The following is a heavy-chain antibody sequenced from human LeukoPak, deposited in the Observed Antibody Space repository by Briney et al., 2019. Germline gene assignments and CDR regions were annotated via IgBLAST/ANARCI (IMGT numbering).Heavy chain of an antibody. CDR2: TSTDGSTT. CDR3: TRTGYRHGMDV. D-gene: IGHD3-16*02. CDR1: GFTFNNYW. J-gene: IGHJ6*02. V-gene: IGHV3-74*01. Sequence: GGSLRLSCAASGFTFNNYWIHWVRQAPGKGLVWVSGTSTDGSTTVYGDSVKGRFTISRDNGKNTLDLQLNSLRVEDTAVYFCTRTGYRHGMDVWGQGTTVTVSS.